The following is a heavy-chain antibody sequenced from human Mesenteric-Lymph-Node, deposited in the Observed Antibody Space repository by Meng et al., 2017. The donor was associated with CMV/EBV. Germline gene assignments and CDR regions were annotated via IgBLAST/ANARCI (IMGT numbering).Heavy chain of an antibody. CDR3: ATGYSSGWHPLIDL. Sequence: GGSLRLSCVASAFTFSNYWMNWVRQVPGKGLVWVSRINTDGSTATYADSVKGRFFISRDNAKNTLYLQMDSLRAEDTAVYYCATGYSSGWHPLIDLWGQGTLVTVSS. D-gene: IGHD6-19*01. CDR1: AFTFSNYW. J-gene: IGHJ5*02. V-gene: IGHV3-74*03. CDR2: INTDGSTA.